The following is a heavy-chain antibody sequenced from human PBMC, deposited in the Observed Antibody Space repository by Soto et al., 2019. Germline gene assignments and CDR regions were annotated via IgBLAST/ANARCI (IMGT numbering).Heavy chain of an antibody. Sequence: QVHLVESGGGVVQPGGSLKLSCVASGFTLSNYALHWVRQAPGKGLEWMAFISNDGSNKLYADSVKGRFTISRDKSKNTLYLEMNSLRPEDTAVFYCARAGGGYLDYWGQGTLVTVSS. CDR1: GFTLSNYA. V-gene: IGHV3-30*04. CDR3: ARAGGGYLDY. J-gene: IGHJ4*02. D-gene: IGHD3-22*01. CDR2: ISNDGSNK.